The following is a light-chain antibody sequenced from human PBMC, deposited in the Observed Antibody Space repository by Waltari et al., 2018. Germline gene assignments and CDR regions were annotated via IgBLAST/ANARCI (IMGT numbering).Light chain of an antibody. CDR3: HSRETFSTRL. J-gene: IGLJ2*01. V-gene: IGLV3-19*01. Sequence: SSDPTQDPSLSVALGQTLRITFQGASPRRYSASWYQQRPGQAPILVLYGPDNRPSGIPDRFSGSTSGNTASLTITGAQAEDEADYYCHSRETFSTRLFGGGTRLTV. CDR2: GPD. CDR1: SPRRYS.